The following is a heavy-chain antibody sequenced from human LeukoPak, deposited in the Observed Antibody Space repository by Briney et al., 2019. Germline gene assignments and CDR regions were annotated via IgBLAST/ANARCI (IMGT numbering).Heavy chain of an antibody. Sequence: GGPLRLSCAASGFTFSSYWMSGVRQAPGKGLEWVANIKQDGSEKYYVDSVKGRFTISRDNAKNSLSLQMNSLRAEDTAVYYCARMTFGSGSYYFDYWGQGTLVTVSS. D-gene: IGHD3-10*01. V-gene: IGHV3-7*01. CDR2: IKQDGSEK. J-gene: IGHJ4*02. CDR3: ARMTFGSGSYYFDY. CDR1: GFTFSSYW.